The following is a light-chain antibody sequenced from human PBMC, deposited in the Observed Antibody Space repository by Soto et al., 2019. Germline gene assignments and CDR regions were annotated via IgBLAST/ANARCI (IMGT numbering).Light chain of an antibody. Sequence: IVLTQSPGTLSLSPGERATLSCRASQSVSSSYLAWYQQKPGQAPRLLIYGASSRATGIPDRFSGSGSGTDFTLTISRREPEDFAVYYCQQYGSSPHTFGKGTKLEIK. CDR2: GAS. V-gene: IGKV3-20*01. CDR3: QQYGSSPHT. CDR1: QSVSSSY. J-gene: IGKJ2*01.